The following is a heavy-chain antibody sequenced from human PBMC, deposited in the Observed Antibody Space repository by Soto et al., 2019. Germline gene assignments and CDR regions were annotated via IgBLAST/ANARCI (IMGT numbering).Heavy chain of an antibody. CDR1: GDSINYKNW. CDR2: IYHTGRT. D-gene: IGHD1-7*01. Sequence: SETLSLTCTVSGDSINYKNWWSWLRQPPGKRLEWIGDIYHTGRTSYNPSLMSRVTMSVDTSKNQFSLKVTSVSAADTAVYYCAREKTTIGDFDYWGQGTLVTVSS. V-gene: IGHV4-4*02. CDR3: AREKTTIGDFDY. J-gene: IGHJ4*02.